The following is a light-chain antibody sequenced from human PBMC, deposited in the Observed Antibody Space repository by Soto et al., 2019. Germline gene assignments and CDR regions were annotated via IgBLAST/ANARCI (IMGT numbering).Light chain of an antibody. J-gene: IGKJ5*01. CDR3: QQSYSTPIT. CDR1: QSISSY. CDR2: AAS. V-gene: IGKV1-39*01. Sequence: DIQMTQSPSSLSASVGDRVTITCRASQSISSYLNWYQQKPGKAPKLLIYAASSLQSGVPSRFSGSGSGTDFTLTISSLHPEDFATYYCQQSYSTPITFGQGT.